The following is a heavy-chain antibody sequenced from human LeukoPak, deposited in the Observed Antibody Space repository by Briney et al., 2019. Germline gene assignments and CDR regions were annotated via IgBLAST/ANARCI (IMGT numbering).Heavy chain of an antibody. J-gene: IGHJ4*02. Sequence: SETLSLTCAVYGGSFSGYYWSWIRQPPGKGLEWIGEINHSGSTNYNPSLKSRVTISVDTSKNQFSLRLSSVTAADTAVYYCASSRVWGPSDYWGQGTLVTVSS. V-gene: IGHV4-34*01. D-gene: IGHD3-16*01. CDR3: ASSRVWGPSDY. CDR1: GGSFSGYY. CDR2: INHSGST.